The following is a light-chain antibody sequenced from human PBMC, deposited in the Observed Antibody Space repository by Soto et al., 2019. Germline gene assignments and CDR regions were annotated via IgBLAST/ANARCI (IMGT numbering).Light chain of an antibody. V-gene: IGKV3-15*01. CDR2: DRS. Sequence: EIVMTQSPATLSLSPGERVTLSCRASQSVRTNLAWYQQKPGQAPSLLLYDRSTRATSVPARFSGSGYGTEFTLTISSLQSDDSAVYFGQQYDKWPLTFGRGTKLDF. J-gene: IGKJ3*01. CDR3: QQYDKWPLT. CDR1: QSVRTN.